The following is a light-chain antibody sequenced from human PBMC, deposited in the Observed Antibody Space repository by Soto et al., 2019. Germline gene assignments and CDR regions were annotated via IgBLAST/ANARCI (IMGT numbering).Light chain of an antibody. CDR1: QNINSN. J-gene: IGKJ2*01. V-gene: IGKV3-15*01. CDR3: QQYNDWPFT. Sequence: EIVMTQSPATLSVSPGERATLSCRASQNINSNLAWYQQKPGQAPSLLIDDASTRATGIPARFSGSGSGTEFTLTISRLQSEDFAVYYCQQYNDWPFTFGQGTKLEIQ. CDR2: DAS.